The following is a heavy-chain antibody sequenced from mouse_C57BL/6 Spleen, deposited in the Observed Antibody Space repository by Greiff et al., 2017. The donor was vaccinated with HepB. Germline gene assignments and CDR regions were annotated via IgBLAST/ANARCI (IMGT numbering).Heavy chain of an antibody. D-gene: IGHD1-1*01. CDR1: GYAFSSSW. CDR2: IYPGDGDT. V-gene: IGHV1-82*01. J-gene: IGHJ4*01. CDR3: AREESYYVEYYAMDY. Sequence: VQLQQSGPELVKPGASVKISCKASGYAFSSSWMNWVKQRPGKGLEWIGRIYPGDGDTNYNGKFKGKATLTADKSSSTAYMQLSSLTSEDSAVYFCAREESYYVEYYAMDYWGQGTSVTVSS.